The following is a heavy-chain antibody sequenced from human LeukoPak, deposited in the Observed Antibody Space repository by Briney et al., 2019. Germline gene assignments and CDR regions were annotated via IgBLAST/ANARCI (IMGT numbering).Heavy chain of an antibody. CDR2: IYYSGST. D-gene: IGHD3-22*01. J-gene: IGHJ4*02. Sequence: SETLSLTCTVSGGSISSYYWSWIRQLPGKGREWIGYIYYSGSTNYNPSLKSRVTISVDTSKNQFSLKLSSVTAADTAVYYCAREYYYDSSGYYAYFDYWGQGTLVTVSS. V-gene: IGHV4-59*01. CDR1: GGSISSYY. CDR3: AREYYYDSSGYYAYFDY.